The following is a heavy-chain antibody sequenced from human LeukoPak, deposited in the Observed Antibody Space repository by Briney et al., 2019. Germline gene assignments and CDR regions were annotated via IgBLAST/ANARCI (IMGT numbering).Heavy chain of an antibody. V-gene: IGHV4-31*03. CDR3: ARDLRSSSYYYYGMDV. Sequence: SETLSLTCTVSGGSISSGGYYWSWIRQHPGKGLXWXVYIYYSGSTYYNPSLKSRVTISVDTSKNQFSLKLSSVTAADTAVYYCARDLRSSSYYYYGMDVWGQGTTVTVSS. D-gene: IGHD6-6*01. CDR2: IYYSGST. J-gene: IGHJ6*02. CDR1: GGSISSGGYY.